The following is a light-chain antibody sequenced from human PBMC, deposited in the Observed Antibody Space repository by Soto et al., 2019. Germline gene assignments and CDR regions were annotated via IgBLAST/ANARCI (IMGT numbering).Light chain of an antibody. Sequence: IGLTQSPGALSLSPGERATLSCRASQSVSSTYLIWYQQKPGQAPRLLIYGASSRATGVPDRFSGGGSGTDFTLTISRLEPEDFAVYYCHHFVNSLTWTFGQGTKVDI. J-gene: IGKJ1*01. CDR1: QSVSSTY. CDR2: GAS. CDR3: HHFVNSLTWT. V-gene: IGKV3-20*01.